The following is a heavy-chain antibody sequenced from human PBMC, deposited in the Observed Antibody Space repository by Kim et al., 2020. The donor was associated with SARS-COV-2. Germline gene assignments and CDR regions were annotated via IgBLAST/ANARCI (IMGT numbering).Heavy chain of an antibody. CDR2: INPNSGGT. D-gene: IGHD2-2*01. CDR3: ARDLQPYCSSTSCHEYYYYGMDV. J-gene: IGHJ6*02. CDR1: GYTFTGYY. Sequence: ASVKVSCKASGYTFTGYYMHWVRQAPGQGLEWMGRINPNSGGTNYAQKFQGRVTMTRDTSISTAYMELSRLRSDDTAVYYCARDLQPYCSSTSCHEYYYYGMDVWGQGTTVTVSS. V-gene: IGHV1-2*06.